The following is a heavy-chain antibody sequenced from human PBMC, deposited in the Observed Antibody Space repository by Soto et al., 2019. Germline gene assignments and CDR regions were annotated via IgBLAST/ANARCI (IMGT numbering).Heavy chain of an antibody. Sequence: QVQLVQSGAEVKKPGSSVKVSCKASGGTFSSYTISWVRQAPGQGLEWMGRIIPILGIANYAQKFQGRVTITADKSTSTAYMELSSLSSEDTAVYYCARDRIYCGGGSCHEDYFDYWGQGTLVTVSS. J-gene: IGHJ4*02. V-gene: IGHV1-69*08. D-gene: IGHD2-15*01. CDR2: IIPILGIA. CDR3: ARDRIYCGGGSCHEDYFDY. CDR1: GGTFSSYT.